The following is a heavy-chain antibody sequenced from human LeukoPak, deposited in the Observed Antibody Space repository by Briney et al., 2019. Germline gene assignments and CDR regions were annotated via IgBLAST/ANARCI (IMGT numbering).Heavy chain of an antibody. Sequence: PSQTLSLTCTVSGGSISSGSYYWSWIRQPAGKGLEWIGSIYYSGSTYYNPSLKSRVTISVDTSKNQFSLKLSSVTAADTAVYYCARDGKEAEYFQHWGQGTLVTVSS. CDR3: ARDGKEAEYFQH. CDR2: IYYSGST. V-gene: IGHV4-39*07. CDR1: GGSISSGSYY. J-gene: IGHJ1*01.